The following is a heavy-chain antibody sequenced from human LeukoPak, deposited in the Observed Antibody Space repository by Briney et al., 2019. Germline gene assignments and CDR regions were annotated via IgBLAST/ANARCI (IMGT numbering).Heavy chain of an antibody. V-gene: IGHV3-9*01. J-gene: IGHJ4*02. CDR3: AKDVYSGSYYYFDY. CDR1: GFTFDDYA. CDR2: ISWNSGSI. D-gene: IGHD1-26*01. Sequence: SLRLSCAASGFTFDDYAMHWVRQAPGKGLEWVSGISWNSGSIGYADSVKGGFTISRDNAKNSLYLQMNSLRAEDTALYYCAKDVYSGSYYYFDYWGQGTLVTVSS.